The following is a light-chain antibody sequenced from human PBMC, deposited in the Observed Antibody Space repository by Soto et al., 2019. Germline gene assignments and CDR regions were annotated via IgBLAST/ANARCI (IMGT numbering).Light chain of an antibody. CDR1: SNDVGGYNY. CDR2: DVS. CDR3: TSYTTVSTYV. Sequence: QSVLTQPASVSGSPGQSITISCTGTSNDVGGYNYVFWYQQHPDKAPKLILYDVSSRPSGMSYRFSVSKSGNTASLTISGLQAEDEADYYCTSYTTVSTYVFGTGTKVTVL. V-gene: IGLV2-14*01. J-gene: IGLJ1*01.